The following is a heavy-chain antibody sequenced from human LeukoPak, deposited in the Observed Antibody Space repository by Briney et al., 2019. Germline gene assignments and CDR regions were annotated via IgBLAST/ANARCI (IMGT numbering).Heavy chain of an antibody. Sequence: SETLSLTCTVSGGSISSYYWSWIRQPPGKGLEWIGYIYYSGSTNYNPSLKSRVTISVDTSKNQFSLKLSSVTVADTAVYYCARHIMYYGMAVWGQGTTVTVSS. CDR2: IYYSGST. CDR1: GGSISSYY. CDR3: ARHIMYYGMAV. V-gene: IGHV4-59*01. D-gene: IGHD2-21*01. J-gene: IGHJ6*02.